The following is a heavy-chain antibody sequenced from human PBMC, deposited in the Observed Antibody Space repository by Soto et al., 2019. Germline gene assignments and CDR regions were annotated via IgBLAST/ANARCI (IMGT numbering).Heavy chain of an antibody. Sequence: QVQLQESGPGLVKPSQTLSLTCTVSVASISSGGYYWSWIRQHPGEGLEWIGYIYYSGSTSYNPSLKSRVTISGDTSKNQFSLKLSSVTDADTAVYYCARESQYDTSGYPPWFAPWGQGTLVTVSS. D-gene: IGHD3-22*01. CDR1: VASISSGGYY. CDR2: IYYSGST. CDR3: ARESQYDTSGYPPWFAP. V-gene: IGHV4-31*03. J-gene: IGHJ5*02.